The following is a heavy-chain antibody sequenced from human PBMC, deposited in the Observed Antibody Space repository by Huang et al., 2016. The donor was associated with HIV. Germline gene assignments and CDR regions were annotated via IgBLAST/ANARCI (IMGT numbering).Heavy chain of an antibody. CDR3: ARLPGSITMIRGVITDPY. Sequence: QLQLQESGPGLVKPSETLSLTCTVSGGSIRSDNYYWGWIRQPPGKGLEWSWSIYYSGRTYYTPSLKRRVTITVDTSKNHFSLRMRSVTAADTAVYYCARLPGSITMIRGVITDPYWGQGTLVTVSS. V-gene: IGHV4-39*02. CDR2: IYYSGRT. CDR1: GGSIRSDNYY. J-gene: IGHJ4*02. D-gene: IGHD3-10*01.